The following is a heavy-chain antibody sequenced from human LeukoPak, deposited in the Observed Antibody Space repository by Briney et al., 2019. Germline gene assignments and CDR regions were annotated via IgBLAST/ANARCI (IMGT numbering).Heavy chain of an antibody. CDR2: MNPNSGNT. J-gene: IGHJ4*02. Sequence: ASVKVSCKASGYTFTSYDINWVRQATGQGLKWMGWMNPNSGNTGYAQKFQGRVTMTRNTSISTAYMELSSLRSEDTAVYYCARLSVDTAMVDYWGQGTLVTVSS. CDR3: ARLSVDTAMVDY. V-gene: IGHV1-8*01. D-gene: IGHD5-18*01. CDR1: GYTFTSYD.